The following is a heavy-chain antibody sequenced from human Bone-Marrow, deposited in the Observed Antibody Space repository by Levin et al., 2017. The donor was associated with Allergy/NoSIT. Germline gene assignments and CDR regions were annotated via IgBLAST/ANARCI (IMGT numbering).Heavy chain of an antibody. CDR3: AAYSSNWDGGDY. CDR1: GFTFSNYW. CDR2: INQEGNEE. D-gene: IGHD6-13*01. Sequence: GESLKISCAASGFTFSNYWMSWVRQAPGKGLEWVANINQEGNEEYYVDSLKGRFTISRDNAKNSLYLQVNGLSADDTAVYYCAAYSSNWDGGDYWGQGVLVTVSS. V-gene: IGHV3-7*03. J-gene: IGHJ4*02.